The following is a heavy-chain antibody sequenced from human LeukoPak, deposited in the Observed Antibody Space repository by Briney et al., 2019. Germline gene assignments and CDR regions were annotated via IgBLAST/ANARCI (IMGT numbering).Heavy chain of an antibody. CDR3: ARLYSYGWYGGY. V-gene: IGHV1-8*01. J-gene: IGHJ4*02. Sequence: ASVKVSCKASGYTFTSYDINWVRQATGQGLEWMGWMNPNSGNTGYAQKFQGRVTMTRNTSISTAYMELSSLRSEDTAVYYCARLYSYGWYGGYWGQGTLVTVSS. CDR1: GYTFTSYD. D-gene: IGHD5-18*01. CDR2: MNPNSGNT.